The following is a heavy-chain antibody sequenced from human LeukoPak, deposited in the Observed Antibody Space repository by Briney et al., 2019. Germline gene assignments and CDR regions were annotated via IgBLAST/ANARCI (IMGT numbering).Heavy chain of an antibody. J-gene: IGHJ4*02. V-gene: IGHV1-46*01. CDR3: ARVENSGYGYFDY. CDR2: INPSGGST. Sequence: ASVKVSFKSSGYTFTSYYMHWVRQAPGQGLEWMGIINPSGGSTSYAQKFQGRVTMTRDTSQSTVYMELSSLRSEDTAVYYCARVENSGYGYFDYWGQKPLVSVPS. D-gene: IGHD5-12*01. CDR1: GYTFTSYY.